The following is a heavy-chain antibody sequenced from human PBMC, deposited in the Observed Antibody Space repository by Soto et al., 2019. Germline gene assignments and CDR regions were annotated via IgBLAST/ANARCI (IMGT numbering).Heavy chain of an antibody. D-gene: IGHD2-15*01. Sequence: PSETLSLTCTVSGGSISNYYWAWIRRPPGKGLEWIGYIYYTGSTKYNPSLKSRVSISVDTSKNQSSLKLSSVTAADTAVHYCGRAYSDRGQFSYLPNWGQGTLVTVSS. J-gene: IGHJ4*02. CDR3: GRAYSDRGQFSYLPN. V-gene: IGHV4-59*01. CDR1: GGSISNYY. CDR2: IYYTGST.